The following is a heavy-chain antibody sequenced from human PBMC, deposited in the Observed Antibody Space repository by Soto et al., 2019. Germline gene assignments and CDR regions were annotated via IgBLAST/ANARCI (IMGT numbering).Heavy chain of an antibody. CDR1: GGTFSSYA. J-gene: IGHJ4*02. CDR2: IIPIFGTA. CDR3: AISSPSAVTSYETVY. V-gene: IGHV1-69*12. Sequence: QVQLVQSGAEVKKPGSSVKVSCKASGGTFSSYAISWVRQAPGQGLEWMGGIIPIFGTANYAQKFQGRVTINAEQSTSTAYMGRSSLSSEDTAVYYCAISSPSAVTSYETVYWGQGTLVTVSS. D-gene: IGHD3-22*01.